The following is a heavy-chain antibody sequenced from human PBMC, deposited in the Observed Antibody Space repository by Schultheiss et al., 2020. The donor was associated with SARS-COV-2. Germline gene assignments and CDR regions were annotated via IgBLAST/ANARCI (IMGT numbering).Heavy chain of an antibody. Sequence: GGSLRLSCAASGFTFSSYAMSWVRQAPGKGLEWVSSISSSSSYIYYADSVKGRFTISRDNAKNSLYLQMNSLRAGDTAVYYCAKGRIVVVPAAIGGYNWFDPWGQGTLVTVSS. CDR3: AKGRIVVVPAAIGGYNWFDP. D-gene: IGHD2-2*02. CDR2: ISSSSSYI. CDR1: GFTFSSYA. V-gene: IGHV3-21*04. J-gene: IGHJ5*02.